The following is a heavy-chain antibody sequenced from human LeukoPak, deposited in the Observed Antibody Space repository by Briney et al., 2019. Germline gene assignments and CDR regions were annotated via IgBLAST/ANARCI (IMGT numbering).Heavy chain of an antibody. V-gene: IGHV4-59*08. CDR3: ARGVSYYDSSGYYNEYFQH. CDR1: GGSFSGHY. Sequence: PSETLSLTCAVYGGSFSGHYWTWIRQPPGKGLEWIGYIYYSGSTNYNPSLKSRVTISVDTSKNQFSLKLSSVTAADTAVYYCARGVSYYDSSGYYNEYFQHWGQGSLVTVSS. J-gene: IGHJ1*01. D-gene: IGHD3-22*01. CDR2: IYYSGST.